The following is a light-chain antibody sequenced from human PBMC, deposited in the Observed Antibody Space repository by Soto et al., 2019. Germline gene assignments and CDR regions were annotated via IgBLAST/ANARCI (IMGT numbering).Light chain of an antibody. J-gene: IGKJ1*01. CDR1: QSVLYSSNNKNY. CDR2: WAS. CDR3: QQYYITPRT. Sequence: DIVMTQSPESLAVSLGERATINCKSSQSVLYSSNNKNYLAWYQQKPGQPPKLLIYWASTRESGVPDRFSGSGSGTDFTLTISTLQAEDVAVYYCQQYYITPRTFGQGTKVEIK. V-gene: IGKV4-1*01.